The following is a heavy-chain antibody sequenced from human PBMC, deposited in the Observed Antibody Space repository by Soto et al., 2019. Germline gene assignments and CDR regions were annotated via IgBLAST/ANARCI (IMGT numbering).Heavy chain of an antibody. J-gene: IGHJ4*02. Sequence: GGSLRLSCAASGFTFSSYGMHWVRQAPGKGLEWVAVISYDGSNKYYAYPVKGQFTISRDNSKNTLYLQMNSLRAEDTAVYYCANSHGFLEWLLIDYWGQGTLVTVSS. D-gene: IGHD3-3*01. CDR1: GFTFSSYG. CDR3: ANSHGFLEWLLIDY. V-gene: IGHV3-30*18. CDR2: ISYDGSNK.